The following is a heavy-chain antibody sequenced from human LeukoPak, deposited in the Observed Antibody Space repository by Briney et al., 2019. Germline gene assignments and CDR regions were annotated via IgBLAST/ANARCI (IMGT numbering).Heavy chain of an antibody. Sequence: SETLSLTCTVSGGSISSYYWSWIRQPPGKGLEWIGYIYYSGSTNYNPSLKSRVTISVDTSKNQFSLKLTSVTAADTAVYYCARTSDDYGDYYNWFDPWGQGTLVTVSS. V-gene: IGHV4-59*12. CDR1: GGSISSYY. J-gene: IGHJ5*02. CDR2: IYYSGST. D-gene: IGHD4-17*01. CDR3: ARTSDDYGDYYNWFDP.